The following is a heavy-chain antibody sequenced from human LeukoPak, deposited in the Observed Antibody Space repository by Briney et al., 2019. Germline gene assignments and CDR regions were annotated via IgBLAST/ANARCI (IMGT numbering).Heavy chain of an antibody. D-gene: IGHD3-22*01. CDR1: GFTFDDYA. Sequence: GRSLRLSCAASGFTFDDYAMHWVRQAPGKGLEWVSGISWNSGSIGYADSVKGRFTISRDNAKNSLYLQMNSLRAEDTALYYCAKEGNYDSSGYYFPYFDYWGQGTLVTVSS. J-gene: IGHJ4*02. CDR2: ISWNSGSI. CDR3: AKEGNYDSSGYYFPYFDY. V-gene: IGHV3-9*01.